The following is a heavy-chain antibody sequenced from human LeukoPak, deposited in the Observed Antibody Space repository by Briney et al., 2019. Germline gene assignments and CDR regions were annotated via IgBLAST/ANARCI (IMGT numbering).Heavy chain of an antibody. CDR2: IYYSGST. J-gene: IGHJ3*02. D-gene: IGHD3-10*01. V-gene: IGHV4-39*01. CDR3: ASTYTGLLWFGVSNDAFDI. CDR1: GGSISSSSYY. Sequence: SETLSLTCTVSGGSISSSSYYWGWIRQPPGKGLEWIGSIYYSGSTYYNPSLKSRVTISVDTSKNQFSLKLSSVTAADTAVYYCASTYTGLLWFGVSNDAFDIWGQGTMVTVSS.